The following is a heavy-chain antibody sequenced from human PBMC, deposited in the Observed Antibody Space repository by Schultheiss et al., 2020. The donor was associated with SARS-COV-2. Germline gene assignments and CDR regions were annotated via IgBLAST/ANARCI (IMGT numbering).Heavy chain of an antibody. CDR2: ISSSGSTI. V-gene: IGHV3-11*01. CDR1: GFTFSDYY. J-gene: IGHJ1*01. D-gene: IGHD2-2*01. CDR3: SKGGYCSSPTCYGVLYFQH. Sequence: GESLKISCAASGFTFSDYYMSWIRQAPGKGLEWVSYISSSGSTIYYADSVKGRFTISRDNAKNSLYLQMNSLRAEDTAVYYCSKGGYCSSPTCYGVLYFQHWGQGTLVTVSS.